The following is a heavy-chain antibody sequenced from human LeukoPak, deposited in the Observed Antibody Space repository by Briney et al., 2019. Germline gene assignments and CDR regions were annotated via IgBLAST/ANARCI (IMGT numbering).Heavy chain of an antibody. CDR1: GGSINNYY. Sequence: KSSETLSLTCTVSGGSINNYYWSWIRQPAGKGLEWIGRIHTSGSTNYNPSLKSRVTMSVDTSKNQFPLKLSSVTAADTAVYYCAREGSGWYSDYWGQGTLVTVSS. J-gene: IGHJ4*02. CDR3: AREGSGWYSDY. D-gene: IGHD6-19*01. V-gene: IGHV4-4*07. CDR2: IHTSGST.